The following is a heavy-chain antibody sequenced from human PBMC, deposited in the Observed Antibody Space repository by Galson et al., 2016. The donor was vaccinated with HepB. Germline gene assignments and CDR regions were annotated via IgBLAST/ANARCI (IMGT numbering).Heavy chain of an antibody. CDR1: GGSISSDTW. CDR3: TKRGVFYSGSGELARTVSPPFDS. Sequence: ETLSLTCAVSGGSISSDTWWTWVRQPPGKGLEWIGEIFRSGGTNYNPSLQSRVTISVDKSKTQFSRRLSSVTAADPALYFCTKRGVFYSGSGELARTVSPPFDSWGQGTLVTVSS. J-gene: IGHJ4*02. D-gene: IGHD3-10*01. V-gene: IGHV4-4*01. CDR2: IFRSGGT.